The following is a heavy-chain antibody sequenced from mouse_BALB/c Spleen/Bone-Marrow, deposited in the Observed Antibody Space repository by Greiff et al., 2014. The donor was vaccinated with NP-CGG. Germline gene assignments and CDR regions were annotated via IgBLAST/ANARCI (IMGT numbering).Heavy chain of an antibody. D-gene: IGHD1-2*01. CDR2: INPSTGYT. CDR1: GYTFTSYW. J-gene: IGHJ3*01. V-gene: IGHV1-7*01. Sequence: QVQLQQSGAELAKPGASVKMSCKASGYTFTSYWMHWVKQRPGQGLEWIGYINPSTGYTEYNQKFKDKATLTADKSSSTAYMQLSSLTSEDSAVYYCARETALHYCGYWFAYWGQGTLVTVSA. CDR3: ARETALHYCGYWFAY.